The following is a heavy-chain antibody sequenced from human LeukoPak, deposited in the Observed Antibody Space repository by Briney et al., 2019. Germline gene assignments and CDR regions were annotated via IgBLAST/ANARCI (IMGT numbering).Heavy chain of an antibody. J-gene: IGHJ6*02. D-gene: IGHD2-2*02. CDR3: ARGPYCSSTSCYSGVTYYDFWSGYGPPYYYGMDV. Sequence: GGSLRLSCAASGFTFSSYGMHWVRQAPGKGLEWVAVISYDGSNKYYADSVKGRFTISRDNSKNTLYLQMNSLRAEDTAVYYCARGPYCSSTSCYSGVTYYDFWSGYGPPYYYGMDVWGQGTLVTVSS. CDR1: GFTFSSYG. V-gene: IGHV3-30*03. CDR2: ISYDGSNK.